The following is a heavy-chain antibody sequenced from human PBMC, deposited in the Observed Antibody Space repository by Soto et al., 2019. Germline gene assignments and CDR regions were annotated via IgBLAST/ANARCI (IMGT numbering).Heavy chain of an antibody. Sequence: ASVEVSCKSSGCTFTSYSMHWVRQAPGQRLEWMGWINAGNGNTKYSQKFQGRVTITRDTSASTAYMELSILRSEDTALYYCARQGGRVEFYYGMDVWGQGTTVTVSS. D-gene: IGHD3-10*01. J-gene: IGHJ6*02. V-gene: IGHV1-3*01. CDR2: INAGNGNT. CDR1: GCTFTSYS. CDR3: ARQGGRVEFYYGMDV.